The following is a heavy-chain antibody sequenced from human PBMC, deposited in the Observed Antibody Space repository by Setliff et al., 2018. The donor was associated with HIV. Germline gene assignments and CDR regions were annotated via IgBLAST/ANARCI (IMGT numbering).Heavy chain of an antibody. D-gene: IGHD3-10*02. Sequence: HPGGSLRLSCAASGFTFSSYAMSWVRQAPGKGLEWVSAISGSGDSTYYADSVKGRFTISRDNSKKTVYLQMDSLRSEDTAVYYCAREMFMYTSSEGFPFDFWGQGTLVTVSS. V-gene: IGHV3-23*01. CDR3: AREMFMYTSSEGFPFDF. J-gene: IGHJ4*02. CDR1: GFTFSSYA. CDR2: ISGSGDST.